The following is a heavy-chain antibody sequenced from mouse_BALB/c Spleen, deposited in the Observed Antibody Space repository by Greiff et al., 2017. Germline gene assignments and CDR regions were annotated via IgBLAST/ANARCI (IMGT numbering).Heavy chain of an antibody. CDR3: AREDGYYYAMDY. J-gene: IGHJ4*01. CDR1: GYTFTDYN. V-gene: IGHV1S29*02. CDR2: IYPYNGGT. Sequence: VQRVESGPELVKPGASVKISCKASGYTFTDYNMHWVKQSHGKSLEWIGYIYPYNGGTGYNQKFKSKATLTVDNSSSTAYMELRSLTSEDSAVYYCAREDGYYYAMDYWGQGTSVTVSS. D-gene: IGHD2-3*01.